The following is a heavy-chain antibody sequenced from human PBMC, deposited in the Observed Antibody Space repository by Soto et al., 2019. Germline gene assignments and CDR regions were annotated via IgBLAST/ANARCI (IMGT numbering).Heavy chain of an antibody. J-gene: IGHJ5*02. V-gene: IGHV1-69*13. CDR3: ASLPRSDYGDYASWFDP. Sequence: SVKVSCKASGGTFSSYAISWVRQAPGQGLEWMGGIIPIFGTANYAQKFQGRVTITADESTSTAYMELSSLRSEDTAVYYCASLPRSDYGDYASWFDPWGQGTLVTVSS. D-gene: IGHD4-17*01. CDR2: IIPIFGTA. CDR1: GGTFSSYA.